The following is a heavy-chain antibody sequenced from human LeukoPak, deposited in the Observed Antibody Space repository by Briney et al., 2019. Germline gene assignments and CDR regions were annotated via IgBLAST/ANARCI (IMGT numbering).Heavy chain of an antibody. CDR2: IWYDGSNK. Sequence: GGSLRLSCAASGFTFSSYGMHWVRQAPGKGLEWVAVIWYDGSNKYYADSVKGRFTISRDNSKNTLYLQMNSLRAEDTAVYYCAKDIVATIHYFDYWGQGTLVTVSS. CDR3: AKDIVATIHYFDY. D-gene: IGHD5-12*01. V-gene: IGHV3-30*02. J-gene: IGHJ4*02. CDR1: GFTFSSYG.